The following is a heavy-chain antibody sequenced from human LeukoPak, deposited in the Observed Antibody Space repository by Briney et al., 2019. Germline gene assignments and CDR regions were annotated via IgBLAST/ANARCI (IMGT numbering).Heavy chain of an antibody. J-gene: IGHJ2*01. CDR1: GESISTYH. Sequence: PSETLSLTCTVSGESISTYHWSWIRQPAGNGLEWIGRMHSSGNTNSNPSLKSRVTMSVDESRKQFSLKLSFVTAADTAVYYCARDSRSSSVWCFDVWGRGTLVTVSS. D-gene: IGHD6-6*01. CDR2: MHSSGNT. CDR3: ARDSRSSSVWCFDV. V-gene: IGHV4-4*07.